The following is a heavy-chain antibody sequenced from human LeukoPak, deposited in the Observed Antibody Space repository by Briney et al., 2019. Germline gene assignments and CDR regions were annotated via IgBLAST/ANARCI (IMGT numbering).Heavy chain of an antibody. CDR2: IYYSGST. Sequence: SETLSLTCTVSGGSISYYYWSWIRQPPGKGLEWIGYIYYSGSTNYNPSLKSRVTISVDTSKNRFSLNLSSVTTADAAVYYCARVSCSSTSCPRRDALDVWGQGTMVAVSS. V-gene: IGHV4-59*01. D-gene: IGHD2-2*01. J-gene: IGHJ3*01. CDR1: GGSISYYY. CDR3: ARVSCSSTSCPRRDALDV.